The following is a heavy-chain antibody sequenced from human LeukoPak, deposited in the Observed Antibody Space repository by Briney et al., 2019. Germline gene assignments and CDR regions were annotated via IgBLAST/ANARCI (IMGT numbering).Heavy chain of an antibody. Sequence: SVKVSCNAAGGTFSSYAISWVRQAPGQGLEWRGGIFPICGTANYAQKCQGRVTITADESTSTAYMELSSLRSEDTAVYYCAGTTPGKGVDVWGQGTPVTVSS. CDR2: IFPICGTA. D-gene: IGHD1-1*01. V-gene: IGHV1-69*13. J-gene: IGHJ6*02. CDR3: AGTTPGKGVDV. CDR1: GGTFSSYA.